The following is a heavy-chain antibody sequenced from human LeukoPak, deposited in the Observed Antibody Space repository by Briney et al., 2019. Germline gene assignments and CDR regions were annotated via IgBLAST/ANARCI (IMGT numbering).Heavy chain of an antibody. CDR1: GGSFSGYY. Sequence: SETLSLTCAVYGGSFSGYYWSWIRQPPGKGLEWIGEINHSGSTNYNPSLKSRVTISVDTSKNQFSLKLSSVTAADTAVYYCARSWGAMVTIRWAYFDYWGQGTLVTLSS. D-gene: IGHD5-18*01. V-gene: IGHV4-34*01. J-gene: IGHJ4*02. CDR2: INHSGST. CDR3: ARSWGAMVTIRWAYFDY.